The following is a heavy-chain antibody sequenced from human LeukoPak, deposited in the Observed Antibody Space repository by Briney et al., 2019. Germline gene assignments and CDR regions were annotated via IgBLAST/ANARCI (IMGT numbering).Heavy chain of an antibody. CDR1: GASFNSDDQY. J-gene: IGHJ4*02. CDR3: SRGWDSRNLGY. V-gene: IGHV4-31*03. CDR2: IHPSGIL. D-gene: IGHD3-22*01. Sequence: SETLSLTCTVSGASFNSDDQYWNWIRQSPGKGLEWIGSIHPSGILSNNQSLGSRVTMSRDTSKNHFSLNLNPVIAGETAVYFCSRGWDSRNLGYGGQETLVTVSS.